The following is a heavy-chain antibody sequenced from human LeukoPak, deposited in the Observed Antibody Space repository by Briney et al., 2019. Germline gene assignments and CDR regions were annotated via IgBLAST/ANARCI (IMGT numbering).Heavy chain of an antibody. CDR2: IYYSGST. Sequence: SETLSLTCTVSGGSISSYYWSWIRQPPGKGLEWIGYIYYSGSTNYNPSLKSRVTISVDTSKNQFSLKLSSVTAADTVVYYCARDGADWGNFDYWGQGTLVTVSS. D-gene: IGHD7-27*01. CDR3: ARDGADWGNFDY. J-gene: IGHJ4*02. V-gene: IGHV4-59*01. CDR1: GGSISSYY.